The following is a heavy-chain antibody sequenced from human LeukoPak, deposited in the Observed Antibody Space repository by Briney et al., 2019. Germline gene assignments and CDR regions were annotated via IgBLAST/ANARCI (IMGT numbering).Heavy chain of an antibody. CDR3: ARENPSGYYNRPIDY. J-gene: IGHJ4*02. Sequence: SETLSLTCTVSGASISSYYWSWIRQPPGKGLEWIGDIYYSGSIKYNPSLKSRITMSVDTSKNQFSLKLSSVTAADTAIYYCARENPSGYYNRPIDYWGQGTLVTVSS. D-gene: IGHD3-22*01. CDR1: GASISSYY. CDR2: IYYSGSI. V-gene: IGHV4-59*01.